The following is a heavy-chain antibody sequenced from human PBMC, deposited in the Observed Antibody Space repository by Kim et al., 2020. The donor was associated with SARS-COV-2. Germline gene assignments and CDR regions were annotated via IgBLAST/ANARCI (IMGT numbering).Heavy chain of an antibody. CDR1: GFTFSSYA. CDR2: ISGSGGST. D-gene: IGHD6-13*01. Sequence: GGSLRLSCAASGFTFSSYAMSWVRQAPGKGLEWVSAISGSGGSTYYADSVKGRFTISRDNSKNTLYLQMNSLRAEDTAVYYCAKGGPIYSRVVGAAGGTWYFDYWGQGTLVTVSS. J-gene: IGHJ4*02. V-gene: IGHV3-23*01. CDR3: AKGGPIYSRVVGAAGGTWYFDY.